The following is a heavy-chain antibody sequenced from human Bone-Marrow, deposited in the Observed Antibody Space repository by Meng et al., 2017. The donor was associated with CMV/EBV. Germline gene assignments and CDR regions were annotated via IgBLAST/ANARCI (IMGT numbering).Heavy chain of an antibody. CDR1: GYIFIDYY. CDR3: ASAMVRTVTTYYYYLYGLDV. V-gene: IGHV1-69*10. J-gene: IGHJ6*02. Sequence: SVKVSCKASGYIFIDYYMYWVRQAPGQGLEWMGGIIPMIDKAHYAQKFQGTVTITADKSTSTAYLELSSLKSDDTAVYYCASAMVRTVTTYYYYLYGLDVWGQGTTVTVSS. CDR2: IIPMIDKA. D-gene: IGHD3-10*01.